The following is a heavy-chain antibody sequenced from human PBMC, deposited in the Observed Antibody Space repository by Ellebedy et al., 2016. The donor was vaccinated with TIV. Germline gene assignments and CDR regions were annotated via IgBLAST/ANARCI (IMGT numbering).Heavy chain of an antibody. J-gene: IGHJ6*02. V-gene: IGHV1-46*01. Sequence: ASVKVSXKASRYTFINYYMHWVRQAPGQGLEWMGVINPSDGSTTYAQKFQGRVTMTSDTSISTAYMELSSLRSEDTAVYYCARRDGMDVWGQGTTVTVSS. CDR2: INPSDGST. CDR3: ARRDGMDV. CDR1: RYTFINYY.